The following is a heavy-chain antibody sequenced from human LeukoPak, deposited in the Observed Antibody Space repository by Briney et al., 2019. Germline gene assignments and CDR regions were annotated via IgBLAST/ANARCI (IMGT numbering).Heavy chain of an antibody. J-gene: IGHJ4*02. Sequence: SETLSLTCTVSGGSISSYYWSWIRQPPGKGREWIGYIYYSWSTNYNPSLKSRVTISVDPSKNQFSLKLSSVTAADTAVYYCARGSSGSYPWLFDYWGQGTLVTVSS. CDR3: ARGSSGSYPWLFDY. V-gene: IGHV4-59*01. D-gene: IGHD1-26*01. CDR1: GGSISSYY. CDR2: IYYSWST.